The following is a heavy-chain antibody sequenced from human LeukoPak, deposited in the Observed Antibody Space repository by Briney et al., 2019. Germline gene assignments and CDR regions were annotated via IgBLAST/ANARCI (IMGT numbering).Heavy chain of an antibody. CDR2: IYSGGSP. CDR1: GFTVSSNY. V-gene: IGHV3-66*01. CDR3: ARALYDSSGYGSLHRALFAFDI. D-gene: IGHD3-22*01. J-gene: IGHJ3*02. Sequence: GGSLRLSCAASGFTVSSNYMSWVRQAPGKGLEWVSVIYSGGSPYYPDSVKGRFTISRDNSKNTLYLQMTSLRAEDTAVYYCARALYDSSGYGSLHRALFAFDIWGQGTMVTVSS.